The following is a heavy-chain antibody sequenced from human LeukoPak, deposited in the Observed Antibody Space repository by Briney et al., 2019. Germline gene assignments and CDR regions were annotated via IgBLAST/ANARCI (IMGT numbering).Heavy chain of an antibody. D-gene: IGHD2-2*01. CDR2: ISAYSGNT. CDR1: GYTFTSYG. V-gene: IGHV1-18*01. CDR3: ARDVWPYCGRPNCYLVSDP. J-gene: IGHJ5*02. Sequence: ASVKVSCKASGYTFTSYGISWVRQAPGQGLEWMGWISAYSGNTNYAQNLQGRVTMTTDTSTSTAYMELRSLRSDDTAVYYCARDVWPYCGRPNCYLVSDPWGQGTLVTASS.